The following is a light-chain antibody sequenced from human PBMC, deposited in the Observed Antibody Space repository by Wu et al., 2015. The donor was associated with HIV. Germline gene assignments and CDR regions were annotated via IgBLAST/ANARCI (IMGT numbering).Light chain of an antibody. CDR3: QQYVNGPPSVT. V-gene: IGKV3-20*01. J-gene: IGKJ4*01. CDR2: GAS. Sequence: EIVLTQSPVTLSLSPGDRATLSCRASQPISYNFVGWYQQKPGQAPRLPIYGASSRATGIPDRFSGSGSGTDFTLTISRLEPEDFAMYYCQQYVNGPPSVTFGGGTKVEVK. CDR1: QPISYNF.